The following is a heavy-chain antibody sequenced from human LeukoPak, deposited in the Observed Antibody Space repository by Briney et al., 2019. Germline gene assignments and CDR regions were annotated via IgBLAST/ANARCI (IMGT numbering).Heavy chain of an antibody. D-gene: IGHD2-15*01. Sequence: ASVKVSCKASGGTFSSYAISWVRQAPGQGLEWMGGIIPIFGTANYAQKFQGRVTMTTDTSTSTVYMELSSLRSEDTAVYYCARGAPVVVPSDYGPGYFRLWGQGTLVTVSS. CDR1: GGTFSSYA. CDR2: IIPIFGTA. V-gene: IGHV1-69*05. CDR3: ARGAPVVVPSDYGPGYFRL. J-gene: IGHJ1*01.